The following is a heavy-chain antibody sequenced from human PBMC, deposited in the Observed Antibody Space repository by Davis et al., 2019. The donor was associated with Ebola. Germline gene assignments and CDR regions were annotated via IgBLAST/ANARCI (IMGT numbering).Heavy chain of an antibody. Sequence: GESLKTSCAASGFTFDDYTMHWVRQAQGKGLEWVSLISWDGGSTYYGDSVKGRFTISRDNSKNTLYLQMNSLRGEDTAVYYCPTVRGSDSSYYMDVWGKGTTVTVSS. J-gene: IGHJ6*03. CDR2: ISWDGGST. D-gene: IGHD2-21*01. V-gene: IGHV3-43*01. CDR3: PTVRGSDSSYYMDV. CDR1: GFTFDDYT.